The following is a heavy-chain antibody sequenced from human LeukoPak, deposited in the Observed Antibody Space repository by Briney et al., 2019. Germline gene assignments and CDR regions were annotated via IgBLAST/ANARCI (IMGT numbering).Heavy chain of an antibody. CDR3: ARSYYYDSSGPVDY. V-gene: IGHV4-39*07. D-gene: IGHD3-22*01. J-gene: IGHJ4*02. Sequence: PSETLSLTCTVSGGSISSSSYYWGWIRQPPGKGLEWIGSIYYSGSTYYNPSLKSRVTMSVDTSKNQFSLKLSSVTAADTAVYYCARSYYYDSSGPVDYWGQGTLVTVSS. CDR1: GGSISSSSYY. CDR2: IYYSGST.